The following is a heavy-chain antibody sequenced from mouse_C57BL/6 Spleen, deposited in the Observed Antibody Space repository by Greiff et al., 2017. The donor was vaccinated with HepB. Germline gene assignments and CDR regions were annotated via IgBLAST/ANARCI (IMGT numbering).Heavy chain of an antibody. D-gene: IGHD1-1*01. CDR2: IDPENGDT. CDR3: TTFYDYNGMDY. CDR1: GFNIKDDY. V-gene: IGHV14-4*01. Sequence: EVQLQQSGAELVRPGASVKLSCTASGFNIKDDYMHWVKQRPEQGLEWIGWIDPENGDTEYASKFQGKATITADTSSNTAYLQLSSLTSADTAVYYCTTFYDYNGMDYWGQGTSVTVSS. J-gene: IGHJ4*01.